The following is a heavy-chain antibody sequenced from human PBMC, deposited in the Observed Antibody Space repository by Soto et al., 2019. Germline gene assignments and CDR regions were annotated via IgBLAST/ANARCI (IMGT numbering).Heavy chain of an antibody. D-gene: IGHD6-19*01. J-gene: IGHJ4*02. CDR1: GGSISSGGYY. Sequence: LSLTCTVSGGSISSGGYYWSWIRQHPGKGLEWIGYIYYSGSTYYNPSLKSRVTISVDTSKNQFSLKLSSVTAADTAVYYCARVGGSSATLDYWGQGTLVTVSS. V-gene: IGHV4-31*03. CDR3: ARVGGSSATLDY. CDR2: IYYSGST.